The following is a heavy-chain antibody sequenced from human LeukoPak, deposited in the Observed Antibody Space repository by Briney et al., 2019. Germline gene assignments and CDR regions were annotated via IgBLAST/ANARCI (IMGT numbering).Heavy chain of an antibody. D-gene: IGHD3-10*01. CDR1: GFTFSSYA. J-gene: IGHJ6*03. CDR3: AKNYGSGSSVKYYYYMDV. CDR2: ISGSGSST. V-gene: IGHV3-23*01. Sequence: GGSLRLSCAASGFTFSSYAMSWVRQAPGKGLEWVSAISGSGSSTYYADSVKGRFTISRDNSKNTLYLQMNSLRAEDSAVYYCAKNYGSGSSVKYYYYMDVWGKGTTVTVSS.